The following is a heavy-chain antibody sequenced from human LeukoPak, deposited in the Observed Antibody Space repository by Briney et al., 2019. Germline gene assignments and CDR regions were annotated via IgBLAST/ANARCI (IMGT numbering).Heavy chain of an antibody. CDR2: IYYSGST. CDR3: ARGKGDYYGSGSLNWFDP. Sequence: SETLSLTCTVSGGSISSGDYYWSWIRQPPGKSLEWIGYIYYSGSTYYNPSLKSRVTISVDTSKNQFSLKLSSVTAADTAVYYCARGKGDYYGSGSLNWFDPWGQGTLVTVSS. J-gene: IGHJ5*02. V-gene: IGHV4-30-4*08. CDR1: GGSISSGDYY. D-gene: IGHD3-10*01.